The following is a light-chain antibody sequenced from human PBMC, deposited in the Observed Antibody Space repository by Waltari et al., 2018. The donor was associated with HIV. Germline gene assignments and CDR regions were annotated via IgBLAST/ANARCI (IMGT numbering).Light chain of an antibody. V-gene: IGKV2-28*01. J-gene: IGKJ3*01. CDR3: LQSLHTPRFS. Sequence: DTVLTQSPLSLPVAPGESASISCRASQSLLHNNGNNYLDWYVQKPGQSPQLLIYLASHRTSGVPERFSGSGSGTNFTMKITRVEAEDVGTYYCLQSLHTPRFSFGPGTKVDI. CDR1: QSLLHNNGNNY. CDR2: LAS.